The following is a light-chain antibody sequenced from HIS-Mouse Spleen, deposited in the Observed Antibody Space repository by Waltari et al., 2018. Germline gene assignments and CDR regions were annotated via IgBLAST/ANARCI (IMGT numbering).Light chain of an antibody. Sequence: QSVLTQPPSVSGAPGQRVTISCTGSSSNSGAGYDVHWYQQLPGPAPKLLIYGNSNRPSGVPDRFSGSKSGTSASLAITGLQAEDEADYYCQSYDSSLSDWVFGGGTKLTVL. J-gene: IGLJ3*02. CDR1: SSNSGAGYD. V-gene: IGLV1-40*01. CDR2: GNS. CDR3: QSYDSSLSDWV.